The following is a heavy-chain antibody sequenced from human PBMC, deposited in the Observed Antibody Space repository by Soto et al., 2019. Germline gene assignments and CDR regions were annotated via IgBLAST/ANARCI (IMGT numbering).Heavy chain of an antibody. J-gene: IGHJ6*02. V-gene: IGHV1-18*01. CDR1: AYTFNRYG. Sequence: SEKVSCKASAYTFNRYGISWVRQAPGQGLEWVGWISTYNGNSNYAQKYQGRVTMTTDTSTSTAYMELSSLRSDETAVYYCAGIADCSTTSWSFPSRFHVRGYYYYYGLDVWG. D-gene: IGHD2-2*01. CDR3: AGIADCSTTSWSFPSRFHVRGYYYYYGLDV. CDR2: ISTYNGNS.